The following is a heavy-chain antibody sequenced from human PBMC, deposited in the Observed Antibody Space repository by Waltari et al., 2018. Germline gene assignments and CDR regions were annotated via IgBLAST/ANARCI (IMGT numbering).Heavy chain of an antibody. CDR2: IRNKASGGTT. CDR1: GFTSGDYA. Sequence: EVQLVESGGGLVQPGRSLRLSCLVSGFTSGDYAMTWVRPAPGKGVEWLVFIRNKASGGTTEDSASVKGRFTISRDESKSIAYLEMNSLKTEDTAVYYCTRGPGGSYSFDHWGQGTLVTVSS. V-gene: IGHV3-49*04. J-gene: IGHJ4*02. D-gene: IGHD1-26*01. CDR3: TRGPGGSYSFDH.